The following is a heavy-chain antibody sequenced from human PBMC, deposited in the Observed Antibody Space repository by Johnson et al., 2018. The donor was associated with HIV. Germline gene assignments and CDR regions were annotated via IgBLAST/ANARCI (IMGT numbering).Heavy chain of an antibody. J-gene: IGHJ3*01. CDR3: ASSSATAAPGRDVFDV. CDR1: GFSFSNYW. V-gene: IGHV3-23*04. D-gene: IGHD6-25*01. Sequence: VQLVESGGGLVQSGGSLRLSCVVSGFSFSNYWMTWVRQAPGKGLEWVSAISGSGGSTYYADSVKGRFTISRDNSKNTLYLQMNSLRAEDTAVYYCASSSATAAPGRDVFDVWGQGTMVTVSS. CDR2: ISGSGGST.